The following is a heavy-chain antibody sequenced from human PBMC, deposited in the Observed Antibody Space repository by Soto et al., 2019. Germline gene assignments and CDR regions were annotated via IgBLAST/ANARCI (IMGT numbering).Heavy chain of an antibody. D-gene: IGHD6-19*01. CDR2: IIPIFGTA. J-gene: IGHJ6*02. V-gene: IGHV1-69*06. CDR1: GGTFSSYA. CDR3: ARGLVRAVAFYFFGMDV. Sequence: QVQLVQSGAEVKKPGSSVKVSCKASGGTFSSYAISWVRQAPGQGLEWMGGIIPIFGTANSAQKFQGRVTITADKSTSTAYMELSSLRYEDTAVYYCARGLVRAVAFYFFGMDVWGQGTTVTVSS.